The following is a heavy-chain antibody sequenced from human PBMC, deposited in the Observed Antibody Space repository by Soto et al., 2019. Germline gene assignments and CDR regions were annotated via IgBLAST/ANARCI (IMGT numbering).Heavy chain of an antibody. Sequence: GGSLEISCKGSGYSFTSYWIGWVRQMPGKGLERMGIIYPGDSDTRYGPSFQGQVTISADKSISAAYLQWSSLKASDTAMYYCATHYGSGSYDAFDIWGQGTMVTVSS. CDR3: ATHYGSGSYDAFDI. D-gene: IGHD3-10*01. CDR1: GYSFTSYW. CDR2: IYPGDSDT. J-gene: IGHJ3*02. V-gene: IGHV5-51*01.